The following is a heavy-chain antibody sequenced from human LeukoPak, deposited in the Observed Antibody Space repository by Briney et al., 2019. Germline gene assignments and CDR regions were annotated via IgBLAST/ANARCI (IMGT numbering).Heavy chain of an antibody. D-gene: IGHD3-16*01. Sequence: GGSLGLSCAASGFTFSSYSMNWVRQAPGKGLEWVSSISSSSSYIYYADSVKGRFTISRDNAKNSLYLQMNGLRAEDTAVYYCARDRSSDYVWGGREPFDPWGQGTLVTVSS. J-gene: IGHJ5*02. CDR2: ISSSSSYI. CDR1: GFTFSSYS. CDR3: ARDRSSDYVWGGREPFDP. V-gene: IGHV3-21*01.